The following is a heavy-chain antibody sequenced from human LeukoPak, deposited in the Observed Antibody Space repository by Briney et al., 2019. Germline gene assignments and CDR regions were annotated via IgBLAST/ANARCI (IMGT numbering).Heavy chain of an antibody. D-gene: IGHD1-26*01. V-gene: IGHV1-2*04. J-gene: IGHJ4*02. CDR3: ATDLSIVGLSGDY. CDR2: INPNSGGT. CDR1: GYTFTGYY. Sequence: GASVKVSCKASGYTFTGYYMHWVRQAPGQGLEWMGWINPNSGGTNYAQKFQGWVTMTRDTSISTAYMELSRLRSDDTAVYYCATDLSIVGLSGDYWGQGTLVTVSS.